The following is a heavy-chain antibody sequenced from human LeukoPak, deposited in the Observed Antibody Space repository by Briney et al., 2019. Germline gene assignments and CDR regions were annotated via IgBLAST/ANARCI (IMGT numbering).Heavy chain of an antibody. CDR3: ARDRGDYDILTGYYYRTGYYDY. D-gene: IGHD3-9*01. CDR1: GFTFSSYA. J-gene: IGHJ4*02. Sequence: PGRSLRLSCAASGFTFSSYAMHWVRQAPGKGLEWVAVISYDRSNKYYADSVKGRFTISRDNSKNTLYLQMNSLRAEDTAVYYCARDRGDYDILTGYYYRTGYYDYWGQGTLVTVSS. CDR2: ISYDRSNK. V-gene: IGHV3-30-3*01.